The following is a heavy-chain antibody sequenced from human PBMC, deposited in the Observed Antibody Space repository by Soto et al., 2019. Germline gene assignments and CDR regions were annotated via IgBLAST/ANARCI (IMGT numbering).Heavy chain of an antibody. D-gene: IGHD6-13*01. J-gene: IGHJ6*04. V-gene: IGHV3-66*01. CDR1: GFTVSSNY. CDR3: ARGAAGTRGLDV. Sequence: GGSLRLSCAASGFTVSSNYMSWVRQAPGKGLEWVSVIYSGGSTYYADSVKGRFTISRDNSKNTLYLQMGSLRAEDMAVYYCARGAAGTRGLDVWGKGTTVTVSS. CDR2: IYSGGST.